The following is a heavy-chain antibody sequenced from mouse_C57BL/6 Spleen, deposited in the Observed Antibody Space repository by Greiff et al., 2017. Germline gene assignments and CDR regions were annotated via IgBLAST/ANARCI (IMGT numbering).Heavy chain of an antibody. D-gene: IGHD1-1*01. Sequence: QVQLQQPGAELVKPGASVKLSCKASGYTFTSYWMHWVKQRPGQGLEWIGMIHPNSGSTNYNEKFKSKATLTVDKSSSTAYMQLSSLTSEDSAVXYCAREDYGSSRAWFAYWGQGTLVTVSA. CDR1: GYTFTSYW. CDR3: AREDYGSSRAWFAY. CDR2: IHPNSGST. J-gene: IGHJ3*01. V-gene: IGHV1-64*01.